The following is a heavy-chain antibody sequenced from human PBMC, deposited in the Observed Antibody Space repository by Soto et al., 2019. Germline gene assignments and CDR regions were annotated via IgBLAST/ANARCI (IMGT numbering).Heavy chain of an antibody. CDR1: GGTFSSYT. J-gene: IGHJ4*02. Sequence: QVQLVQSGAEVKKPGSSVKVSCKASGGTFSSYTISWVRQAPGQGLEWMGRIIPILGIANYAQKFQGRVTITGAQSTGKAYMELSSLRTEDTGVDYCARFPRAWVVPAAVPFDCWGQGTLVTVSS. V-gene: IGHV1-69*02. CDR2: IIPILGIA. D-gene: IGHD2-2*01. CDR3: ARFPRAWVVPAAVPFDC.